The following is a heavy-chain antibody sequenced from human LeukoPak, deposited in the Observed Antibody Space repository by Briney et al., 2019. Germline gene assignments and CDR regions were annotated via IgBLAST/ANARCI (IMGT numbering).Heavy chain of an antibody. CDR3: AQDKYSYGFGPFDY. V-gene: IGHV3-23*01. CDR1: GFTFSCYA. J-gene: IGHJ4*02. Sequence: PGGSLRLSCAASGFTFSCYAMSWVRQAPGKGLEWVSAISGTAGSTYYADSVKGRFTISRDNSKNTLYLQMNGLRAEDTAVYYCAQDKYSYGFGPFDYWGQGTLVTASS. CDR2: ISGTAGST. D-gene: IGHD5-18*01.